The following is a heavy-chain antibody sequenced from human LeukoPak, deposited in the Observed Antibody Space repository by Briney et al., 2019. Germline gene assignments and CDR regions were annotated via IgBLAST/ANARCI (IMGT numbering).Heavy chain of an antibody. Sequence: PGRSLRLSCAASGFTFSSYGMHWVRQAPGKGPEWVAVIWYDGSNKYYADSVKGRFTISRDNSKNTLYLQMNSLRAEDTAVYYCARDMGELGLGYWGQGTLVTVSS. D-gene: IGHD3-16*01. CDR1: GFTFSSYG. CDR3: ARDMGELGLGY. J-gene: IGHJ4*02. CDR2: IWYDGSNK. V-gene: IGHV3-33*01.